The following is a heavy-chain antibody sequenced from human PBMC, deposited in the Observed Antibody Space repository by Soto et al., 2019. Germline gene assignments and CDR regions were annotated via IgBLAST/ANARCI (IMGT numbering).Heavy chain of an antibody. J-gene: IGHJ4*02. Sequence: QVHLVQSGAEVKKPGASVKVSCKGSGYAFTTYGITWVRQAPGQGLEWMGWISAHSGNTHYAQKLQGRVTVTRDTSTSTAYMELRSLRSDDTAVYYCARGRYGDYWGQGARVTVSS. CDR1: GYAFTTYG. V-gene: IGHV1-18*01. CDR2: ISAHSGNT. CDR3: ARGRYGDY. D-gene: IGHD1-1*01.